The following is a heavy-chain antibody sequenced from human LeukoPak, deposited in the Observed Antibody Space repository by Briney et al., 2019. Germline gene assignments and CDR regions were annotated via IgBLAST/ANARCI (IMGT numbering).Heavy chain of an antibody. D-gene: IGHD3-16*02. CDR3: TAEIMITFGGVIVRPDY. CDR1: GITFRNYW. Sequence: GGSLRLSCVVSGITFRNYWMSWIRQAPGKGLEWVANINQDSSEKYYVDSVKGRFTISRDNAKNTLYLQMNSLKTEDTAVYYCTAEIMITFGGVIVRPDYWGQGTLVTVSS. J-gene: IGHJ4*02. CDR2: INQDSSEK. V-gene: IGHV3-7*03.